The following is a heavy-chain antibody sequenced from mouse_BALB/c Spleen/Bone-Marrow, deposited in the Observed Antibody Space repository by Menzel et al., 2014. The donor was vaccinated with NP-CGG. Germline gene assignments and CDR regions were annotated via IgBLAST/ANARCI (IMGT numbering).Heavy chain of an antibody. CDR3: ARDGYDDY. J-gene: IGHJ2*01. Sequence: EVMLVESGGGLVQPGGSLRLSCATSGFTFTDYYMSWVRQPPGKALEWLGFIRNKANGYTTEYSASVKGRFTISRDNSQSILYLQMNTLRAEDSATYYCARDGYDDYWGQGTTLTVSS. CDR2: IRNKANGYTT. CDR1: GFTFTDYY. V-gene: IGHV7-3*02. D-gene: IGHD2-2*01.